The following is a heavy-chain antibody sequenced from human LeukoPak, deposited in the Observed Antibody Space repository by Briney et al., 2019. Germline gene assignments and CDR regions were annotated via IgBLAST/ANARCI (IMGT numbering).Heavy chain of an antibody. D-gene: IGHD6-6*01. V-gene: IGHV4-34*01. CDR1: GGSFSRYY. Sequence: SETLSLTCAVYGGSFSRYYWSWIRQPPGKGLQWIGEINHNGSTNNNPSLKSRVTISVDRSKNQFSLKLNSVTAADTAVYYCARASQLVISRRGNWFDPWGQGTLVTVPS. J-gene: IGHJ5*02. CDR3: ARASQLVISRRGNWFDP. CDR2: INHNGST.